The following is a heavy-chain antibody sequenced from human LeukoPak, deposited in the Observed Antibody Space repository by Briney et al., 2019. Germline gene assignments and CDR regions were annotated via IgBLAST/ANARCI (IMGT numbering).Heavy chain of an antibody. CDR2: IYHSGNT. Sequence: SETLSLTCTVSGYSISSGYYWGWIRQPPGKGLEWIGSIYHSGNTYYNPSLKSRVTISVDTSKNQFSLKLSSVTAADTAVYYCARARLRYFDWLSRGAFDIWGQGTMVTVSS. D-gene: IGHD3-9*01. CDR3: ARARLRYFDWLSRGAFDI. CDR1: GYSISSGYY. J-gene: IGHJ3*02. V-gene: IGHV4-38-2*02.